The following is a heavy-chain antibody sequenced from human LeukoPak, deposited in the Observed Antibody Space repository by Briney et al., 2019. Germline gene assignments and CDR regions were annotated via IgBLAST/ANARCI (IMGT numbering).Heavy chain of an antibody. D-gene: IGHD5-18*01. V-gene: IGHV4-39*01. CDR3: ARHEGYSYGHYYFDN. Sequence: PSETLSLTCTVSSDSIYSSNYYWGWIRQPPGKGLEWIGSIYYSGSTYYNSSLKSRVTISVDTSKNQFSLKLSSLTAADTAVYYCARHEGYSYGHYYFDNWGQGTLVTVSS. J-gene: IGHJ4*02. CDR1: SDSIYSSNYY. CDR2: IYYSGST.